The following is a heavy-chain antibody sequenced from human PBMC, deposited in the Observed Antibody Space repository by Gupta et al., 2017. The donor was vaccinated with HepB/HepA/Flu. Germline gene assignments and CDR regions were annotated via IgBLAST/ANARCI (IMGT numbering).Heavy chain of an antibody. V-gene: IGHV3-66*01. D-gene: IGHD1-7*01. CDR3: VREELRYYGMDV. J-gene: IGHJ6*02. Sequence: YGESVKGRFSISGDNSRNTIYLQMNALRVEDTAVYYCVREELRYYGMDVWGQGTTVTVS.